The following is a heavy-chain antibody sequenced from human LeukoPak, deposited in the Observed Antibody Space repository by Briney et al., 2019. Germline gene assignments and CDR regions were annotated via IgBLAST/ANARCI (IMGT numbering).Heavy chain of an antibody. CDR3: ARHGADILTGYSDY. CDR2: INHSGST. D-gene: IGHD3-9*01. CDR1: DGSFSGYY. Sequence: PSETLSLTCAVYDGSFSGYYWSWIRQPPGKGLEWIGEINHSGSTNYNPSLKSRVTISVDTSKNQFSLKLSSVTAADTAVYYCARHGADILTGYSDYWGQGTLVTVSS. V-gene: IGHV4-34*01. J-gene: IGHJ4*02.